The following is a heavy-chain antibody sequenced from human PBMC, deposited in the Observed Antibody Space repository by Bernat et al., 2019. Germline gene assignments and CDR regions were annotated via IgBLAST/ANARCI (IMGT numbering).Heavy chain of an antibody. D-gene: IGHD6-13*01. Sequence: QVQLVESGGGVVQPGRSLRLSCAASGFTFSTYAMHWVRQAPGKGLEWVAVISYDGSNQYHGDSVKGRFAISRDNSQNTLYLQMNSLRAEDTAVYYCARDHGYSSSWFDYWGQGTLVTVSS. CDR1: GFTFSTYA. V-gene: IGHV3-30*09. CDR2: ISYDGSNQ. J-gene: IGHJ4*02. CDR3: ARDHGYSSSWFDY.